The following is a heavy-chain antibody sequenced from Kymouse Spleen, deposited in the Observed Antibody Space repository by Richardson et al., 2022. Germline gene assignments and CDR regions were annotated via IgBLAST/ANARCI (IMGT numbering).Heavy chain of an antibody. V-gene: IGHV3-33*01. Sequence: QVQLVESGGGVVQPGRSLRLSCAASGFTFSSYGMHWVRQAPGKGLEWVAVIWYDGSNKYYADSVKGRFTISRDNSKNTLYLQMNSLRAEDTAVYYCARDRGNWNRNWFDPWGQGTLVTVSS. J-gene: IGHJ5*02. CDR1: GFTFSSYG. D-gene: IGHD1-20*01,IGHD1-7*01. CDR3: ARDRGNWNRNWFDP. CDR2: IWYDGSNK.